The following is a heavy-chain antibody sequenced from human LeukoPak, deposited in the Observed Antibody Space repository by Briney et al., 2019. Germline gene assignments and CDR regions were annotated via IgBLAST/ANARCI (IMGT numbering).Heavy chain of an antibody. Sequence: GASVKVSCKASGGTFSSYAISWVRQAPGQGLEWMGGIIPIFGTANYAQKFQGRVTITADESTSTAYMELSSLRSEDTAVYYCARGLPLYYYDSSGSSLNHDAFDIWGQGTMVTVSS. CDR2: IIPIFGTA. CDR3: ARGLPLYYYDSSGSSLNHDAFDI. V-gene: IGHV1-69*13. D-gene: IGHD3-22*01. J-gene: IGHJ3*02. CDR1: GGTFSSYA.